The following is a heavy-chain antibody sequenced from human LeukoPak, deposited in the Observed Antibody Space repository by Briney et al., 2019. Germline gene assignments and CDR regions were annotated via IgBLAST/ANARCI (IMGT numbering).Heavy chain of an antibody. Sequence: PSQTLSLTCTVSGGSISSGSYYWSWIRQPAGKGLEWIGRIYTSGTTNYNPSLKSRVTMSLDTSKNQFSLKLSSVTAADTAMYYCARHGGMVRGFSDAFDIWGQGTMVTVSS. CDR3: ARHGGMVRGFSDAFDI. V-gene: IGHV4-61*02. CDR2: IYTSGTT. CDR1: GGSISSGSYY. D-gene: IGHD3-10*01. J-gene: IGHJ3*02.